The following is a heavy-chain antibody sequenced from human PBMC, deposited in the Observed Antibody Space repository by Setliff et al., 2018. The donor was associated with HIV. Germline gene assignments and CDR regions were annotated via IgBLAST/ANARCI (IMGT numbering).Heavy chain of an antibody. CDR3: ARGIIFGHTINWFDP. Sequence: SATLSLTFAVYGEAFSDYYWRWIRLPPGQGLEWIGEINHSESTNYNPSLKSRVTISVDKSKNQFSLKLSSVSAADTAVYYRARGIIFGHTINWFDPWGQGTLVTVTS. D-gene: IGHD3-3*01. V-gene: IGHV4-34*01. CDR1: GEAFSDYY. CDR2: INHSEST. J-gene: IGHJ5*02.